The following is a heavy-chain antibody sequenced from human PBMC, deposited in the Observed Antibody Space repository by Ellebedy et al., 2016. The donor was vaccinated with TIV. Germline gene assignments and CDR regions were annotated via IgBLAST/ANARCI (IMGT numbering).Heavy chain of an antibody. CDR1: GGSISGSY. D-gene: IGHD1-26*01. J-gene: IGHJ4*02. Sequence: MPSETLSLTCTVSGGSISGSYWSWIRQPAGKGLQWIGRMYSSVSFHYNPSLKSRVTMSIDTSKNQFSLKLSPVSAADTAFYYWARDGGGGELPDYWGQGTLVTVSS. CDR3: ARDGGGGELPDY. CDR2: MYSSVSF. V-gene: IGHV4-4*07.